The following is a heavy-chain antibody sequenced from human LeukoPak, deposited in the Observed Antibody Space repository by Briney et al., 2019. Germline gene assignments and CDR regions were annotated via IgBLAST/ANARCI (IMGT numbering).Heavy chain of an antibody. D-gene: IGHD3-9*01. V-gene: IGHV3-23*01. Sequence: GGSLRLSCAASGFTFSSYAMSWVRQAPGKGLEWVSAISGSGGSTYYADSVKGRFTISRDNSKNSLYLQMNSLRAEDTAVYYCAKCILTGYYKGYMDVWGKGTTVTTSS. CDR1: GFTFSSYA. CDR3: AKCILTGYYKGYMDV. J-gene: IGHJ6*03. CDR2: ISGSGGST.